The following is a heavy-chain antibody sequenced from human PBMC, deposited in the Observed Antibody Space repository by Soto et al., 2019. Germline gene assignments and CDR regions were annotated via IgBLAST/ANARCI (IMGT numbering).Heavy chain of an antibody. Sequence: SETLALTCTVSGGSISSYDWSWIRQPPGKGLEWIGYIYYSGSTNYNPSLKSRVTISVDTSKNQFSLKLSSVTAADTAVYYCARVSPPYYDFWSGYSPYYFDYWGQGTLVTVSS. CDR1: GGSISSYD. CDR2: IYYSGST. D-gene: IGHD3-3*01. CDR3: ARVSPPYYDFWSGYSPYYFDY. J-gene: IGHJ4*02. V-gene: IGHV4-59*01.